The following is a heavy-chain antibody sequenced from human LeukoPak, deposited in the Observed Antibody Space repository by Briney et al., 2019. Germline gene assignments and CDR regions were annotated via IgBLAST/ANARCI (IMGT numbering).Heavy chain of an antibody. Sequence: GGSLRLSCAASGFTFSSYSMNWVRQAPGKGLEWVSSISSSSSYIYYADSVKGRFTISRDNAKNSLYLQMNSLRAEDTAVYYCAKRYDSSGPYYFDYWGQGTLVTVSS. CDR2: ISSSSSYI. D-gene: IGHD3-22*01. V-gene: IGHV3-21*01. J-gene: IGHJ4*02. CDR1: GFTFSSYS. CDR3: AKRYDSSGPYYFDY.